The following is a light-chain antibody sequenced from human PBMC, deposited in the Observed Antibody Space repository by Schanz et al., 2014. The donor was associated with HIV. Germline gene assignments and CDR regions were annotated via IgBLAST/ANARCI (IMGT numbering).Light chain of an antibody. CDR3: AAWDDSLV. V-gene: IGLV1-44*01. J-gene: IGLJ2*01. Sequence: QSVLTQPPSASGTPGQRVTISCSGSSSNIGRNTVNWYQQLPGTAPKLLIYKNNQRPSGVPDRFSGSKSGTSASLAISGLRSEDEGDYYCAAWDDSLVFGGGTKLTVL. CDR1: SSNIGRNT. CDR2: KNN.